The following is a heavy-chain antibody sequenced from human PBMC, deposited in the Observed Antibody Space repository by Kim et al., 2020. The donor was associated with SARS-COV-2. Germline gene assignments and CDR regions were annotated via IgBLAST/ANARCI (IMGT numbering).Heavy chain of an antibody. J-gene: IGHJ6*02. D-gene: IGHD6-13*01. Sequence: ASVKVSCKASGYTFTSHAMNWVRQAPGQGLEWMGWINTNTGNPTYAQDFTGRFVFSLDTSVSAAYLQISSLKAEDTAGYYCARGLYSGTWNYGMDVWGQGTAVTVSS. V-gene: IGHV7-4-1*02. CDR2: INTNTGNP. CDR3: ARGLYSGTWNYGMDV. CDR1: GYTFTSHA.